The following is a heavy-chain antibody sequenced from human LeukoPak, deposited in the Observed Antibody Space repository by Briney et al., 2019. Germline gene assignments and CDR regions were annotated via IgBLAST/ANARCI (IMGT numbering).Heavy chain of an antibody. J-gene: IGHJ4*02. Sequence: GGSLRHSCAASGFTFSSFVMNWVRQAPGRGREWVAYMSSSRNTIYYADSQNDRFPISRDNANKSLYLQTNILGADRTVVYDGARGLHFRVYESSDYYHYWGQGTLVTVSS. CDR1: GFTFSSFV. CDR3: ARGLHFRVYESSDYYHY. CDR2: MSSSRNTI. D-gene: IGHD3-22*01. V-gene: IGHV3-48*01.